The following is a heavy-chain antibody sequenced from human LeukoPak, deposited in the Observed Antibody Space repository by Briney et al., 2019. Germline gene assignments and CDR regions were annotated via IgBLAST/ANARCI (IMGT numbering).Heavy chain of an antibody. CDR3: ARGLAAAGWPQQRRYYGMDV. J-gene: IGHJ6*02. CDR2: IYYSGST. CDR1: GGSISSSSYY. V-gene: IGHV4-39*07. Sequence: SETLSLTCTVSGGSISSSSYYWGWIRQPPGKGLEWIGSIYYSGSTYYNPSLKSRVTISVDTSKNQFSLKLSSVTAADTAVYFCARGLAAAGWPQQRRYYGMDVWGQGTTVTVSS. D-gene: IGHD6-13*01.